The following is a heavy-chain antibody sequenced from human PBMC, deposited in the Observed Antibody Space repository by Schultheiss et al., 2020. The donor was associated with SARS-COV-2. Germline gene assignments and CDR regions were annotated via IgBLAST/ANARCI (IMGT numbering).Heavy chain of an antibody. CDR1: GGSISDHY. D-gene: IGHD2-8*01. J-gene: IGHJ6*03. CDR3: ARGYCTNGICFHYFYYMDV. V-gene: IGHV4-59*11. Sequence: SETLSLTCTVSGGSISDHYWSWIRQTPGKGLEWIGNIYNTVNTQYNPSLKSRVTIAVDTSKNQFSLKLNSVTAADTAVYYCARGYCTNGICFHYFYYMDVWGKGTTVTVSS. CDR2: IYNTVNT.